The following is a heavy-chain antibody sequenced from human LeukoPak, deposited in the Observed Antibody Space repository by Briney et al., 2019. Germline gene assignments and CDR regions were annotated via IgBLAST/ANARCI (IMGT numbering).Heavy chain of an antibody. J-gene: IGHJ4*02. D-gene: IGHD2-15*01. CDR3: ARWAVVTANYFDY. CDR2: IYNSGST. V-gene: IGHV4-34*01. Sequence: SETLSLTCAVYGGSFSGHYWGWIRQPPGKGLEWIGNIYNSGSTYYNPSLKSRVTISVDTSKNQFSLKLSSVTAADTAVYYCARWAVVTANYFDYWGQGTLVTVSS. CDR1: GGSFSGHY.